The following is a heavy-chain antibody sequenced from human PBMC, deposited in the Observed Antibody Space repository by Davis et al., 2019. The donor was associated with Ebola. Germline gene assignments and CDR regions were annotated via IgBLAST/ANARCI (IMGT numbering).Heavy chain of an antibody. CDR1: GFTFSRYW. CDR2: ISSDGGIT. V-gene: IGHV3-74*01. Sequence: GESLKISCAASGFTFSRYWMHWVRQAPGKGLVYVSRISSDGGITSYADSVKGRFTISRDNAKSMLYLQMNSLTAEDTAVYYCVRTTYGAPEYWGQGTLVTVSS. CDR3: VRTTYGAPEY. D-gene: IGHD4-17*01. J-gene: IGHJ4*02.